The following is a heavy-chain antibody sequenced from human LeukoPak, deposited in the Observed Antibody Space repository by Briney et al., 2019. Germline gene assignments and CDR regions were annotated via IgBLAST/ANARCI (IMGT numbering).Heavy chain of an antibody. V-gene: IGHV3-21*04. Sequence: PGGSLRLSCAASGFTFSNYNMNWVRQAPGKAMEWVSSITSSGTYIFYADSVKGRFTISRDNSKNTLYLQMNSLRAEDTAVYYCANSTRFDIWGQGTMVTVSS. CDR1: GFTFSNYN. CDR3: ANSTRFDI. J-gene: IGHJ3*02. CDR2: ITSSGTYI. D-gene: IGHD4-11*01.